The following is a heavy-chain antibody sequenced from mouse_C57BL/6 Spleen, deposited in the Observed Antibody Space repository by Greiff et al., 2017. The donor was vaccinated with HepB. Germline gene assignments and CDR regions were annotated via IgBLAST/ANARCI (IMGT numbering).Heavy chain of an antibody. V-gene: IGHV1-63*01. CDR1: GYTFTNYW. CDR2: IYPGGGYT. Sequence: VKLQESGAELVRPGTSVKMSCKASGYTFTNYWIGWAKQRPGHGLEWIGDIYPGGGYTNYNEKFKGKATLTADKSSSTAYMQFSSLTSEDSAIYYCARSDGNSGYFDVWGTGTTVTVSS. J-gene: IGHJ1*03. CDR3: ARSDGNSGYFDV. D-gene: IGHD2-1*01.